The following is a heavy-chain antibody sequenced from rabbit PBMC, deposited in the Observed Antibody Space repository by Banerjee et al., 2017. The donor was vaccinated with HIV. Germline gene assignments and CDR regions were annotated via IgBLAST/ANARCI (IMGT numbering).Heavy chain of an antibody. D-gene: IGHD7-1*01. CDR1: GSDISSNA. CDR2: IYSSNGDK. CDR3: ARDLGGYAGYGAL. Sequence: QEQLVESGGGLVQPEGSLTLTCKASGSDISSNAMCWVRQAPGKGLELIACIYSSNGDKWYASWVNGRFTISRSTSLNTVDLKMTSLTVADTATYFCARDLGGYAGYGALWGQGTLVTVS. V-gene: IGHV1S47*01. J-gene: IGHJ3*01.